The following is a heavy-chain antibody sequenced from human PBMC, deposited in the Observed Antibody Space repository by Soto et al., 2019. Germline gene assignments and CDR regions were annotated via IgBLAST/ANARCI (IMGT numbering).Heavy chain of an antibody. D-gene: IGHD3-10*01. J-gene: IGHJ4*02. Sequence: SGPTLVNPTQTLTLTCTFSGFSLSTSGVGVGWIRQPPGKALEWLALIYWDDDKRYSPSLKSRLTITKDISKNQVVLTMTNMDPVVTATYYCAHSTTMVRGVSATHWGQGTLVTVSS. CDR2: IYWDDDK. CDR3: AHSTTMVRGVSATH. V-gene: IGHV2-5*02. CDR1: GFSLSTSGVG.